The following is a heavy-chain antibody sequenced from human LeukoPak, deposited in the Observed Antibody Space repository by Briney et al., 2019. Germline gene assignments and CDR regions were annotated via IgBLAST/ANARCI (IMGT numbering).Heavy chain of an antibody. J-gene: IGHJ6*03. CDR2: IKEDGSEK. V-gene: IGHV3-7*01. D-gene: IGHD2-2*02. CDR3: ARDIVVIPAAIPGGPRYNYHYYYIDV. CDR1: GFSFSSYW. Sequence: PGGSLRLSCAASGFSFSSYWMSWGCQAPGAGLELVANIKEDGSEKYYVDSVKGRFTIPRDNAKNALFLQMNGLRADDTAVYYCARDIVVIPAAIPGGPRYNYHYYYIDVWGKGTTVTVSS.